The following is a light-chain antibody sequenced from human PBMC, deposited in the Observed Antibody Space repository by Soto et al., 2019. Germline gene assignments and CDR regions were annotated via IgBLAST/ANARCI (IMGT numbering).Light chain of an antibody. J-gene: IGKJ3*01. V-gene: IGKV3-20*01. CDR1: QSISGNY. CDR2: GAS. Sequence: ELVLTQSPGSLSLSPGERATLSCWASQSISGNYLAWYQQKPGQAPRLLIYGASNRATGIPDRFRGSGSGTDVSLTSSRLEPEDFAVYAWQQDGRSARFNLGPGTTVEVK. CDR3: QQDGRSARFN.